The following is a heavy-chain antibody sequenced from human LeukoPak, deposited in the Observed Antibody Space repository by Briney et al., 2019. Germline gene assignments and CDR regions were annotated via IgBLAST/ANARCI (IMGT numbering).Heavy chain of an antibody. CDR3: ARGDGSPVLRYFHWFSYYFDY. CDR2: IIPILGIA. V-gene: IGHV1-69*04. Sequence: GSSVKVCCKASGGTFSSYAISWVRQAPGQGLEWMGRIIPILGIANYAQKFQGRVSITADKSTSTAYMELSSLRSEDTAVYYCARGDGSPVLRYFHWFSYYFDYWGQGTLVTVSS. J-gene: IGHJ4*02. CDR1: GGTFSSYA. D-gene: IGHD3-9*01.